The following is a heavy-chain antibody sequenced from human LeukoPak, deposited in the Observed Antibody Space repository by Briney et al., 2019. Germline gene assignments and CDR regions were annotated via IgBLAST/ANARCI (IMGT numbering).Heavy chain of an antibody. CDR1: GYSISSGYY. D-gene: IGHD6-6*01. Sequence: PSETLSLTCTVSGYSISSGYYWGWIRQPPGKGLEWIGSIYNSGSTYYNPSLKSRATISLDTPANQFSLKLSSVTAADTAVYYCVRSSSSIFDYWGQGTLVTVSS. CDR3: VRSSSSIFDY. V-gene: IGHV4-38-2*02. CDR2: IYNSGST. J-gene: IGHJ4*02.